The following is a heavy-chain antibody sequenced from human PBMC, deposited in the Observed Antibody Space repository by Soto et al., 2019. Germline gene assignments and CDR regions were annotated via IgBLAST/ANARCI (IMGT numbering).Heavy chain of an antibody. CDR1: VFTFISYG. V-gene: IGHV3-33*01. J-gene: IGHJ4*02. D-gene: IGHD3-10*01. Sequence: GGSLRLSCAASVFTFISYGMHWVRQAPGKGLEWVAVIWYDGSNKYYADSVKGRFTISRDNSKNTLYLQMNSLRAEDTAVYYCAREYGSGSFDYWGQGTLVTVSS. CDR2: IWYDGSNK. CDR3: AREYGSGSFDY.